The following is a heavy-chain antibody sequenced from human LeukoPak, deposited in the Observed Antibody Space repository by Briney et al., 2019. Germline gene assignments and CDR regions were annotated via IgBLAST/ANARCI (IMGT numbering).Heavy chain of an antibody. CDR1: GFTFSSYA. Sequence: GGSLRLSCAASGFTFSSYAMSWVRQAPGKGLGWVSAISGRGGSTYYADSVKGRFTISRDNSKNTLYLQMNSLRAEETAVYYCAADYGSGSYHYYYYGMDVWGKGTTVTVSS. J-gene: IGHJ6*04. V-gene: IGHV3-23*01. D-gene: IGHD3-10*01. CDR2: ISGRGGST. CDR3: AADYGSGSYHYYYYGMDV.